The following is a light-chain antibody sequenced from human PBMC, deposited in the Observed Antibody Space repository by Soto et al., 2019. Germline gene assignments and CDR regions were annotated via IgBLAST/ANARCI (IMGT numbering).Light chain of an antibody. CDR3: QQYNNWPPIT. CDR2: GAS. Sequence: EIVMTQSPATLSVSPGERATLSCRASQSVSSNLAWFQQKPGQAPRLLIFGASTRATGIPARFSGSGSGTEFTLSISSLQSEDFAVYYCQQYNNWPPITFGQGTRLEIK. V-gene: IGKV3-15*01. J-gene: IGKJ5*01. CDR1: QSVSSN.